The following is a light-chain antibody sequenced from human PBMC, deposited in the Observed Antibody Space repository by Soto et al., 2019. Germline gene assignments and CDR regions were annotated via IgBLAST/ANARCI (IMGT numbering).Light chain of an antibody. J-gene: IGKJ1*01. Sequence: IQMTQSPSTLSASVGDRVSITCRASQSISGWLAWYQQKPGKAPKLLIYDASTFESGVPSRFSGSGSGTEFTLTISSLQPDDFATYYCQQYNTYSRTFGQGTKVEIK. V-gene: IGKV1-5*01. CDR3: QQYNTYSRT. CDR1: QSISGW. CDR2: DAS.